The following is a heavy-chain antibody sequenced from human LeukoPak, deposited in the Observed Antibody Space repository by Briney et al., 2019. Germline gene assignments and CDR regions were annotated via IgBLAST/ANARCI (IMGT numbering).Heavy chain of an antibody. CDR3: ASRRITMIVVATLNYYYMDV. D-gene: IGHD3-22*01. Sequence: SQTLSLTCTVSGGSISSGDYYWSWIRQPPGKGLEWIGYIYYSGSTYYNPSLKSRVTISVDTPKNQFSLKLSSVTAADTAVYYCASRRITMIVVATLNYYYMDVWGKGTTVTVSS. CDR2: IYYSGST. V-gene: IGHV4-30-4*08. J-gene: IGHJ6*03. CDR1: GGSISSGDYY.